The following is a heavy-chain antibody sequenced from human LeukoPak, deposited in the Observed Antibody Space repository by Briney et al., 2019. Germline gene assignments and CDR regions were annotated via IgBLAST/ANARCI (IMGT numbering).Heavy chain of an antibody. V-gene: IGHV1-18*01. Sequence: ASVKVSCKASGYTFTSYGISWVRQAPGQGLEWMGWISAYNGNTNYAQKFQGRVTMTRNTSISTAYMELSSLRSEDTAVYYCARARGYSGYDFGYWGQGTLVTVSS. CDR3: ARARGYSGYDFGY. D-gene: IGHD5-12*01. CDR1: GYTFTSYG. J-gene: IGHJ4*02. CDR2: ISAYNGNT.